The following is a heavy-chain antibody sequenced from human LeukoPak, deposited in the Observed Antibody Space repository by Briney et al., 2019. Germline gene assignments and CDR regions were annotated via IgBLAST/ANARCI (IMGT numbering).Heavy chain of an antibody. CDR2: IHYTGRT. Sequence: SETLSLTCTVSGGSISSDTSHWGWIRQPPGKGLEWIGSIHYTGRTNYNPSLKSRVTISVDTSKNQFSLKLSSVTAADTAVYYCARGPISAYWGSYRPFHKNWFDPWGQGTLVTVSS. V-gene: IGHV4-39*07. J-gene: IGHJ5*02. CDR1: GGSISSDTSH. D-gene: IGHD3-16*02. CDR3: ARGPISAYWGSYRPFHKNWFDP.